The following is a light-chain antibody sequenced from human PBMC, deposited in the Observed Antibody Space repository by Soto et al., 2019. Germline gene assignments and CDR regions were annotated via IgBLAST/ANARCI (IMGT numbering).Light chain of an antibody. Sequence: QSVLPQPPSASGTPGQRVTISCSGSGSNIGSNTVTWYQQLPGTAPKLLIYSSHQRPSGVPDRFSGSKSGTSASLAISGLQSADDADYFCAAWDDSLNAYVFGTGTKLTVL. CDR1: GSNIGSNT. V-gene: IGLV1-44*01. J-gene: IGLJ1*01. CDR2: SSH. CDR3: AAWDDSLNAYV.